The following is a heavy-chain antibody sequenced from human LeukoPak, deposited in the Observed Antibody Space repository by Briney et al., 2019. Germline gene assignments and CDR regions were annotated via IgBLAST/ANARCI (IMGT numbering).Heavy chain of an antibody. Sequence: PSETLCLSCAVYGGSFCGYYWSWIRPPPGKGLGWSGEINHSGSTNDNPSIKSRVTITVDTSKNQFSLKLSSVTAADTTVYYCARGKWFRIDPWGQGTLVTVS. CDR1: GGSFCGYY. CDR3: ARGKWFRIDP. J-gene: IGHJ5*02. CDR2: INHSGST. V-gene: IGHV4-34*01. D-gene: IGHD3-22*01.